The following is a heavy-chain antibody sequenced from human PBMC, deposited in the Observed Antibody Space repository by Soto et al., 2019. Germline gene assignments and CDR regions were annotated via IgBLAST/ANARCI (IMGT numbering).Heavy chain of an antibody. CDR3: ARGKSDLELFNWLDP. CDR1: GYSFTTYW. Sequence: GESLKISCXASGYSFTTYWISWVRQMPGKGLEWMGAIDPRDSYTKYSPSFQGHVTISVDKSISTAYLQWNSLKASDTAIYYCARGKSDLELFNWLDPWGQGTLVTVSS. J-gene: IGHJ5*02. D-gene: IGHD1-7*01. V-gene: IGHV5-10-1*01. CDR2: IDPRDSYT.